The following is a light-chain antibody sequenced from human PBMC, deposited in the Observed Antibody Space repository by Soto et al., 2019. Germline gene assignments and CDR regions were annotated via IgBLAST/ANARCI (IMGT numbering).Light chain of an antibody. CDR3: QQYSRSLPWT. Sequence: EIVLTQSPGTLSLSPGERATLSCRASQSVSSSYLAWYQQIPGQAPRLLIFGASKRASDIPDRFSGSGSGTDFSLTISRLEPEDFAVYYCQQYSRSLPWTFGQGTKVDIK. CDR2: GAS. V-gene: IGKV3-20*01. CDR1: QSVSSSY. J-gene: IGKJ1*01.